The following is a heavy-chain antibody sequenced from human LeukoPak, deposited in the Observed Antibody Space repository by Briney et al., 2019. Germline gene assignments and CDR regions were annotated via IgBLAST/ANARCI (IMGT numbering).Heavy chain of an antibody. CDR2: IYYSGST. CDR3: ASYAMVRGVTGGWY. V-gene: IGHV4-39*01. D-gene: IGHD3-10*01. J-gene: IGHJ4*02. CDR1: GGSISSSSYY. Sequence: SETLSLTCTFSGGSISSSSYYWGWIRQPPGKGLEWIGSIYYSGSTYYNPSLKSRVTISVDTSKNQFSLKLSSVTAADTAVYYCASYAMVRGVTGGWYWGQGTLVTVSS.